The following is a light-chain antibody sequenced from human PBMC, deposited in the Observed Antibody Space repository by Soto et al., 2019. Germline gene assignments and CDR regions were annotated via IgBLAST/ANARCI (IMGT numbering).Light chain of an antibody. CDR2: GAS. Sequence: EIGLTKSPGTLSLSPGERATLSCMASHSVSSIELAWYQQKPGQAPRLLIYGASSRATGIPDRFSGSGSGTDFTLTISRLEPEDFAVYYCQQYGSSPTFGQGTRWIS. J-gene: IGKJ1*01. V-gene: IGKV3-20*01. CDR3: QQYGSSPT. CDR1: HSVSSIE.